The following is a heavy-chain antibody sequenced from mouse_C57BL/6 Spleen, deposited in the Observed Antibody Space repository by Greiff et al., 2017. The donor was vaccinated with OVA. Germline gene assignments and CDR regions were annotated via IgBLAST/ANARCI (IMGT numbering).Heavy chain of an antibody. Sequence: EVQLQESGGGLVQPGGSMKLSCVASGFTFSNYWMNWVRQSPEKGLEWVAQIRLKSDNYATHYAESVKGRFTISRDDSKSSVYLQMNNLRAEDTGIYYCTRDYYGNYPLFDYWGQGTTLTVSS. CDR2: IRLKSDNYAT. D-gene: IGHD2-1*01. CDR3: TRDYYGNYPLFDY. J-gene: IGHJ2*01. V-gene: IGHV6-3*01. CDR1: GFTFSNYW.